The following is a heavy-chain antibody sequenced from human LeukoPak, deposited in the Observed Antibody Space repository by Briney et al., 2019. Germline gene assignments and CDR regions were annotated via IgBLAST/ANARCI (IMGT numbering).Heavy chain of an antibody. CDR3: ARVARYGDYIGGSDY. J-gene: IGHJ4*02. Sequence: GGSLRLSCAASGFIFSDYYMTWIRQAPGKGLEWVPYVTSSGGHMYYADSAEGRFTISRDNAKNSLDLQMNSLRAEDTAVYYCARVARYGDYIGGSDYWGQGALVTVSS. CDR2: VTSSGGHM. D-gene: IGHD4-17*01. V-gene: IGHV3-11*04. CDR1: GFIFSDYY.